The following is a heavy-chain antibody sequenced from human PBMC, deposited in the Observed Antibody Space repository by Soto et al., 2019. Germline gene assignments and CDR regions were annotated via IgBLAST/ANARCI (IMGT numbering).Heavy chain of an antibody. Sequence: QVHLIESGGGVVQPGRSLRLSCGASGFIFNNSAMHWVRQAPGKGLEWVAGMSYDGTKKNSAESVKGRFIISRDNSKNTLFLQMNRLSTEDTAVYYCAKDYDFTGDWWGGVDNWGQGTLVIVSS. CDR1: GFIFNNSA. CDR2: MSYDGTKK. J-gene: IGHJ4*02. D-gene: IGHD2-8*02. V-gene: IGHV3-30-3*01. CDR3: AKDYDFTGDWWGGVDN.